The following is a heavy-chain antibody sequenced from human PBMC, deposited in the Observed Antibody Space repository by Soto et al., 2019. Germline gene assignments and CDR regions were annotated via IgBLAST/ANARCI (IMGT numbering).Heavy chain of an antibody. D-gene: IGHD2-15*01. CDR1: GGTFSSYA. J-gene: IGHJ3*02. CDR3: ARDSGGHDAFDI. Sequence: SVKVSCKASGGTFSSYAISWVRQAPGQGLEWMGGIIPIFGTANYAQKFQGRVTITADESTSTAYMELSSLRSEDTAVYYCARDSGGHDAFDIWGQGTMVTVSS. V-gene: IGHV1-69*13. CDR2: IIPIFGTA.